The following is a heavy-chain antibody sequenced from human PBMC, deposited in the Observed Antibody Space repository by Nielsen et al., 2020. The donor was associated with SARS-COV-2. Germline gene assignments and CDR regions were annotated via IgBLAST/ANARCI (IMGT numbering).Heavy chain of an antibody. D-gene: IGHD3-22*01. Sequence: GGSLRLSCAASGFTFSSYAMSWVRQAPGKGLEWVSYIGYSGSPIFYSDSMKGRFTISRDNAKNALYLQMNSLRAEDTAVYYCAREGDSSGTVGYDAFDIWGQGTMVTVSS. CDR1: GFTFSSYA. CDR2: IGYSGSPI. CDR3: AREGDSSGTVGYDAFDI. J-gene: IGHJ3*02. V-gene: IGHV3-48*04.